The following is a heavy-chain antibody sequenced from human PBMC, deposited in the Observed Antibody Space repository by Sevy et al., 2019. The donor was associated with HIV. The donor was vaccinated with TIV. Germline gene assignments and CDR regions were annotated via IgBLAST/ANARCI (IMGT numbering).Heavy chain of an antibody. Sequence: GGSLRLSCAASGFTFSDYYMSWIRQAPGKGLEWVSYISSSGSTIYYADSVKGRFTISRDNAKNSLYLQMNSLRAEDTAVYYCARCWKNLGESYYYYGMDVWGQVTTVTVSS. CDR3: ARCWKNLGESYYYYGMDV. V-gene: IGHV3-11*01. CDR1: GFTFSDYY. J-gene: IGHJ6*02. D-gene: IGHD1-1*01. CDR2: ISSSGSTI.